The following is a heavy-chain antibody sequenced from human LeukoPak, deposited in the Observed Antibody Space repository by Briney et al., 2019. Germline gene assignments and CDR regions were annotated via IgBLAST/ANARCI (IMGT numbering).Heavy chain of an antibody. J-gene: IGHJ2*01. CDR2: LYYSGST. CDR1: GGSLSSYY. V-gene: IGHV4-59*01. CDR3: ARAGVVSNPNSYWYFDL. Sequence: SETLSLTCTVSGGSLSSYYWSWIRQPPGKGLEWIGYLYYSGSTNYNPSLESRVTISVDTSKNQFSLKLSSVTAADAAVYYCARAGVVSNPNSYWYFDLWGRGTLVTVSS. D-gene: IGHD3-3*01.